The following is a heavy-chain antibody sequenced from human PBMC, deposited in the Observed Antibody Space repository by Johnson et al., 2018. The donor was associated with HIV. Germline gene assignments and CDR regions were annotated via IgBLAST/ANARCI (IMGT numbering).Heavy chain of an antibody. CDR1: GFTFSSYA. CDR3: ARAGGALAPDAFDI. J-gene: IGHJ3*02. Sequence: VESGGRVVRPGGSLRLSCAASGFTFSSYAMHWVRQAPGKGLEWVAVISYDGSNKYYADSVKGRFTISRDNSKNTLYLQMNSLRGGDTAVYYCARAGGALAPDAFDIWGQGTMVTVSS. D-gene: IGHD3-10*01. CDR2: ISYDGSNK. V-gene: IGHV3-30*04.